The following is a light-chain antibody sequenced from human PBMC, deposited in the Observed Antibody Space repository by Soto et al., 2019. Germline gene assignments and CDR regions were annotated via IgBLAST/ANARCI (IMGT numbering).Light chain of an antibody. CDR2: GAS. CDR3: HQYYHWRT. CDR1: QSISTN. V-gene: IGKV3-15*01. Sequence: EIVMTQSPATLSVSPGERATLSCRASQSISTNLAWYQHRPGQAPTLLIYGASTMATGISAGFSGSGSGTEFTRSISSLQSEDFQDYYWHQYYHWRTFGQGTKVEF. J-gene: IGKJ1*01.